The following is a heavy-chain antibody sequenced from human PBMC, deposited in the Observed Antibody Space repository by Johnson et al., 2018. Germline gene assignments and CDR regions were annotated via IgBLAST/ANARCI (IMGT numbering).Heavy chain of an antibody. J-gene: IGHJ6*03. CDR2: MNPKSGDT. V-gene: IGHV1-8*01. CDR1: GYTFGDYA. CDR3: ARGGIAAAGYYMDV. D-gene: IGHD6-13*01. Sequence: QVQLVQSGAEVKKPGASVKVSCKASGYTFGDYAINWVRQAAGPGLEWMGWMNPKSGDTGYAQKVQGRVTMTRNTSISKAYMELSSLRSEDTAVYYCARGGIAAAGYYMDVWGKGTTVTVSS.